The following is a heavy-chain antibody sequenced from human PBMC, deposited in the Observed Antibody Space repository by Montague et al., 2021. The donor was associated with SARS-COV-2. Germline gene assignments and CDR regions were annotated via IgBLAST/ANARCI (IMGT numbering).Heavy chain of an antibody. J-gene: IGHJ3*01. CDR3: ARDRGGYFYADDAFDL. Sequence: SLRLSCAASGFTVSGFTFSNYWMSSIRQAPGMGLEWVANINQDGSEASYVDFVNCRSTISRDNAKRLLYLQMNILGAEDTAVYYRARDRGGYFYADDAFDLWGRGTMVIVSS. V-gene: IGHV3-7*03. CDR1: GFTVSGFTFSNYW. CDR2: INQDGSEA. D-gene: IGHD3-22*01.